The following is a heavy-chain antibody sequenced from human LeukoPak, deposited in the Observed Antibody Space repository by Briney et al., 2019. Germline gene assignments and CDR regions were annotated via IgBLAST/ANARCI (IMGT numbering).Heavy chain of an antibody. CDR3: ARGEVRATLGGFDY. V-gene: IGHV4-34*01. Sequence: SETLSLTCAVYGGSFSGYYWSWIRQPPGKGLEWIGEINHSGSTNYNPSLKSRVTISVDTSKNQFSLKLSSVTAADTAVYYCARGEVRATLGGFDYWGQGTLVTVSS. CDR1: GGSFSGYY. D-gene: IGHD1-26*01. J-gene: IGHJ4*02. CDR2: INHSGST.